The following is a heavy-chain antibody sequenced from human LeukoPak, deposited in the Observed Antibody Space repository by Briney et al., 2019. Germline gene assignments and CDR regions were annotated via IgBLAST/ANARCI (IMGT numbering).Heavy chain of an antibody. CDR2: IIPIFGTA. CDR3: ARDRVGIAAAGTGWFDP. CDR1: GGTFSSYA. V-gene: IGHV1-69*05. Sequence: SVKVSCKASGGTFSSYAISWVRQAPGQGLEWMGGIIPIFGTANYAQKFQGRVTITTDESTSAAYMELSSLRSEDTAVYYCARDRVGIAAAGTGWFDPWGQGTLVTVSS. J-gene: IGHJ5*02. D-gene: IGHD6-13*01.